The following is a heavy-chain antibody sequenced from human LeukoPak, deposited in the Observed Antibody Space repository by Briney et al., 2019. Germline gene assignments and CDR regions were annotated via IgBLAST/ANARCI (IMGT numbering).Heavy chain of an antibody. V-gene: IGHV3-23*01. D-gene: IGHD3-22*01. CDR3: AKTNGYYSD. CDR1: GFTFSSYG. CDR2: ISGSGGTT. J-gene: IGHJ4*02. Sequence: GGSLRLSCAAFGFTFSSYGMNWVRQAPGKGLEWVSGISGSGGTTYYADSVKGRFTISRDNSKNSLSLQVSSLRAEDTAVYYCAKTNGYYSDWGQGTLVTVSS.